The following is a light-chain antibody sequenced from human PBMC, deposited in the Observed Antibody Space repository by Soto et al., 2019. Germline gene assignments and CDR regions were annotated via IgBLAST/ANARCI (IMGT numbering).Light chain of an antibody. J-gene: IGLJ1*01. CDR3: QSYDRSVTGYV. CDR1: GSNIGAGYD. V-gene: IGLV1-40*01. CDR2: GNI. Sequence: QPVLTQPPSVSGAPGQRVTISCSGSGSNIGAGYDVHWYQHLPGRAPKLLIYGNINRPSGVPDRFSASRSGASASLAITGLQGDDEADYYCQSYDRSVTGYVFGTGTKLTVL.